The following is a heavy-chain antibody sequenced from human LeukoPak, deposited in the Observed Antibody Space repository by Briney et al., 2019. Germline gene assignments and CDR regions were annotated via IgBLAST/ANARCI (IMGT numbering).Heavy chain of an antibody. CDR3: AKPISGGLAVTADWFHP. Sequence: PGGSLRLSCSASGFAFSVYAMSWLRQPPGKGLEWVSTINANSGTTSYAASVRGRFTISRDNSKNTFYLQLNTLRADDTATYYCAKPISGGLAVTADWFHPWGQGTLVVVSS. CDR1: GFAFSVYA. V-gene: IGHV3-23*01. D-gene: IGHD6-19*01. J-gene: IGHJ5*01. CDR2: INANSGTT.